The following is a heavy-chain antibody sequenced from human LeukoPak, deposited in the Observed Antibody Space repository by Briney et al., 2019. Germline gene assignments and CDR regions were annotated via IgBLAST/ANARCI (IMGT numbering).Heavy chain of an antibody. Sequence: GGSLRLSCAAAGFTLSTYWMHWVRQAPGKGLVWVSHINPDGRATRYANSVTGRFTISRDNAKNTADLQMSSLRAEDTAVYYCVRDLGGSDDYWGQGTLVTVSS. J-gene: IGHJ4*02. CDR1: GFTLSTYW. V-gene: IGHV3-74*01. D-gene: IGHD2-15*01. CDR3: VRDLGGSDDY. CDR2: INPDGRAT.